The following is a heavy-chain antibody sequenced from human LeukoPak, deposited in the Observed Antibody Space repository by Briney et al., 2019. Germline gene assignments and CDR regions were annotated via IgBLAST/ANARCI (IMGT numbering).Heavy chain of an antibody. CDR3: AKAPGYSSGWRFDY. J-gene: IGHJ4*02. D-gene: IGHD6-19*01. Sequence: TGGSLRLSCAASGFTFSSYAMSWVRQAPGKGLEWVSAISGSGGSTYYADSVKGRFTISRDNSKNTLYLQMNSLRAEDTAVYYCAKAPGYSSGWRFDYWGQGTLVTVSS. CDR2: ISGSGGST. V-gene: IGHV3-23*01. CDR1: GFTFSSYA.